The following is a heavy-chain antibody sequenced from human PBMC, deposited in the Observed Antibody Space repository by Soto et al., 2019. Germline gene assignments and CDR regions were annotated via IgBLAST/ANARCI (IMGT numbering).Heavy chain of an antibody. J-gene: IGHJ4*02. CDR2: IYYSGST. CDR3: ASWTPQSGVSIAALFRFGEFSY. V-gene: IGHV4-59*01. Sequence: LSLTCTVSGGSISSYYWSWIRQPPGKGLEWIGYIYYSGSTNYNPSLKSRVTISVDTSKNQFSLKLSSVTAADTAVYYCASWTPQSGVSIAALFRFGEFSYWGQGTLVTVSS. D-gene: IGHD3-10*01. CDR1: GGSISSYY.